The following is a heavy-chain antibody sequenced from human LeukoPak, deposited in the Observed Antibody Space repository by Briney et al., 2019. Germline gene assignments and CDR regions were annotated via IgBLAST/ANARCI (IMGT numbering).Heavy chain of an antibody. D-gene: IGHD3-22*01. CDR3: ARSNYYDSRSWGFDI. J-gene: IGHJ3*02. CDR1: GFTFSSYA. Sequence: GRSLRLSCAASGFTFSSYAMHWVRQAPGKGLEWVTIISYDGTNKYYADSVKGRFTISRDNSKNTLFLQMNSLRAEDTAVYYCARSNYYDSRSWGFDIWGQGTTVTVSS. CDR2: ISYDGTNK. V-gene: IGHV3-30*04.